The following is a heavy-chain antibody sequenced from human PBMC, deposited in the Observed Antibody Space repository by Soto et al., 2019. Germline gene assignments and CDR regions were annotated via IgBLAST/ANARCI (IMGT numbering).Heavy chain of an antibody. CDR1: GYTFTGYY. Sequence: QVQLVQSGAEVKKPGASVEVSCKASGYTFTGYYMHWVRQAPGQGLEWMGWINPNNGVTKYAQKFQGRLHLKKDTSISPPYMVLSRITPDDTAVYHCARAPVGREYYSFDYWGQGTLITVSS. CDR3: ARAPVGREYYSFDY. CDR2: INPNNGVT. V-gene: IGHV1-2*02. J-gene: IGHJ4*02. D-gene: IGHD2-15*01.